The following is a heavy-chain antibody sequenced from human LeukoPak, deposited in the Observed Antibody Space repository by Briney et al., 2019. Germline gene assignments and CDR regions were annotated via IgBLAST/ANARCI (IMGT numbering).Heavy chain of an antibody. V-gene: IGHV4-61*02. J-gene: IGHJ4*02. D-gene: IGHD2-15*01. CDR1: GGSISSGSYY. CDR2: IYTSGST. CDR3: ARVTRTLCSGGSCYSGYFDY. Sequence: SETLSLTCTVSGGSISSGSYYWGWIRQPAGKGLEWIGRIYTSGSTNYNPSLESRVTISVDTPKNQFSLKLSSVTAADTAVYYCARVTRTLCSGGSCYSGYFDYWGQGTLVTVSS.